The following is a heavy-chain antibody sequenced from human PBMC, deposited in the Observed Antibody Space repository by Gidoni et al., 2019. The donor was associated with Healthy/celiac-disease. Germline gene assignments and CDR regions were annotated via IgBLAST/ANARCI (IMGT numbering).Heavy chain of an antibody. CDR1: GGSISRGGYY. CDR2: IYYSGST. V-gene: IGHV4-31*03. J-gene: IGHJ4*02. CDR3: AKSRDGYKSDY. D-gene: IGHD5-12*01. Sequence: QVQLQESGPGLVKPSQTLSLTCTVPGGSISRGGYYWSWLRQHPGKGLEWIGYIYYSGSTYYNPSLKSRVTISVDTSKNQFSLKLSSVTAADTAVYYCAKSRDGYKSDYWGQGTLVTVSS.